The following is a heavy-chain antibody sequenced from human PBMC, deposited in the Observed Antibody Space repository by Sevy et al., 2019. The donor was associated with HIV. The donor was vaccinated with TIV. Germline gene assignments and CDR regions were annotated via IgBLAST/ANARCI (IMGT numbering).Heavy chain of an antibody. Sequence: ASVKVSCKASGYTFTGYYMHWVRQAPGQGLEWMGRINPNSGGTNYAQKFQGRVTMTRDTSISTAYMELSRLRSDDTAVYYCARDRGEYSSSWKSGETWFDPWGQGTLVTVSS. V-gene: IGHV1-2*06. CDR3: ARDRGEYSSSWKSGETWFDP. CDR1: GYTFTGYY. D-gene: IGHD6-13*01. J-gene: IGHJ5*02. CDR2: INPNSGGT.